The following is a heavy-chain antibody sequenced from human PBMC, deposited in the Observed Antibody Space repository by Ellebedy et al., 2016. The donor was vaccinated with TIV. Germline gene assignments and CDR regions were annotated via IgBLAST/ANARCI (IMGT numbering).Heavy chain of an antibody. J-gene: IGHJ2*01. CDR1: GFTFSSYA. D-gene: IGHD7-27*01. CDR3: VKSLGWYFEV. V-gene: IGHV3-21*01. CDR2: ISSSGSDI. Sequence: GESLKISXAASGFTFSSYAMSWVRQAPGKGLELVSSISSSGSDIYYGESVKGRFTVSRDNAKSSLSLQMNSLRGEDTAVYYCVKSLGWYFEVWGRGTLVTVSS.